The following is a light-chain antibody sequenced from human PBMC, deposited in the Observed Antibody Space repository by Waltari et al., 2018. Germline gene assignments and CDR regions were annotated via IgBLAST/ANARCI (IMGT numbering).Light chain of an antibody. J-gene: IGLJ2*01. CDR2: DVS. Sequence: QSALTQPRPVSGSLGQSVTVSCTGTGSDVGGYNFVSWYQQHPGKAPKLIIYDVSKRPSGVPDRFSGSKSGNTASLTVSGLQAEDEADYYCCAHSGTYNFPFGGGTKLTVL. V-gene: IGLV2-11*01. CDR3: CAHSGTYNFP. CDR1: GSDVGGYNF.